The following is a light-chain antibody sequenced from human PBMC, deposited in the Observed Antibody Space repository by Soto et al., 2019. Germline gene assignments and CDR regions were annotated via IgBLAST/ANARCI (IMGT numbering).Light chain of an antibody. CDR3: QQSNNWPKT. CDR2: DAS. Sequence: EIVMTQSPATLSVSPGETVTLSCRASQSVNSNLAWYQQKPGQAPRLLISDASTRAAGLPARFSGSGSGTEFTLTISSLQSEDFAVYFCQQSNNWPKTFAQGTKVDIK. CDR1: QSVNSN. J-gene: IGKJ1*01. V-gene: IGKV3-15*01.